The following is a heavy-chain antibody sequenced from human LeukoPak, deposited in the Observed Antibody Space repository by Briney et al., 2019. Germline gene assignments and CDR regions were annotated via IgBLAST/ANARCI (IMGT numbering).Heavy chain of an antibody. CDR2: ISIDGSST. V-gene: IGHV3-74*01. CDR3: ARGNYYAMDV. CDR1: GFTFSNYW. J-gene: IGHJ6*02. Sequence: QPGGSLRLSCAASGFTFSNYWMTRVRQAPGKGLVWVSRISIDGSSTSYADSVKGRFTISRDNAKNTLYVQMNSLRAEDTAVYYCARGNYYAMDVWGQGTTVTVSS.